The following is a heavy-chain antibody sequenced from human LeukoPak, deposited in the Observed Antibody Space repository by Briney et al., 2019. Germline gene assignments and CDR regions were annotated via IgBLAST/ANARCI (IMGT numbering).Heavy chain of an antibody. J-gene: IGHJ6*04. CDR2: ISSSGSTI. Sequence: GGALRLSCAASGFTFSSYEKNWVRQAPGKGLEWVSYISSSGSTIYYADSVKGRFTISRDNAKNSLYLQMNSLRAEDTAVYYCAELGITMIGGVWGKGTTVTISS. V-gene: IGHV3-48*03. CDR1: GFTFSSYE. D-gene: IGHD3-10*02. CDR3: AELGITMIGGV.